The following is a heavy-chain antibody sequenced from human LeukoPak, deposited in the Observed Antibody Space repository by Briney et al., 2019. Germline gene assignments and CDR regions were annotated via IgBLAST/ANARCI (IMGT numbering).Heavy chain of an antibody. CDR1: GFTFSTYS. CDR2: ISGGSEYI. Sequence: GGSLRLSCAASGFTFSTYSMNWVRQTPGKGLEWVSSISGGSEYIYYTDSVKGRFTISGDNAKNSLYLQMSSLRADDTAVYYCASGIYYASVHTWSPVWGQGTLVTVS. V-gene: IGHV3-21*01. J-gene: IGHJ4*02. CDR3: ASGIYYASVHTWSPV. D-gene: IGHD3-10*01.